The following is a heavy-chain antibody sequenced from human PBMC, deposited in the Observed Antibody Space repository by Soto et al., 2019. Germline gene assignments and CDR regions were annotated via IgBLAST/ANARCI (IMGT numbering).Heavy chain of an antibody. CDR3: AKDNYYDSSHYYSTSSGPNWFDP. V-gene: IGHV3-23*01. CDR1: GFTFSSYA. D-gene: IGHD3-22*01. Sequence: PGGSLRLSCAAFGFTFSSYAMSWVRQAPGKGLEWVSGISGSGGSTYYVDSVKGRFTISRDHSKNTLYLQMNSLRAEDTAVYYCAKDNYYDSSHYYSTSSGPNWFDPWGQGTLVTVSS. J-gene: IGHJ5*02. CDR2: ISGSGGST.